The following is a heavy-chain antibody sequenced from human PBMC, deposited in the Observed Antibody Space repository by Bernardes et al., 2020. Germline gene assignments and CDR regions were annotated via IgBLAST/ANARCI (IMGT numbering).Heavy chain of an antibody. CDR2: IIPIFGTA. V-gene: IGHV1-69*13. J-gene: IGHJ5*02. D-gene: IGHD2-8*02. CDR1: GGTFSSYA. CDR3: ARDGEYPGGWFDP. Sequence: SVKVSCKASGGTFSSYAISWVRQAPGQGLEWMGGIIPIFGTANYAQKFQGRVTITADESTSTAYMELSSLRSEDTAVYYCARDGEYPGGWFDPWGQGTLVTVSS.